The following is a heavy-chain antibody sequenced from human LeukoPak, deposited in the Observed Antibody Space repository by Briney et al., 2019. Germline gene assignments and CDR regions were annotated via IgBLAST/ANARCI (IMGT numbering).Heavy chain of an antibody. CDR1: GGSISSDGYY. CDR2: IYHRGST. CDR3: ARESVAGLLDY. V-gene: IGHV4-30-2*01. J-gene: IGHJ4*02. Sequence: SETLSLTCTVSGGSISSDGYYWSWIRQPPGKGLEWIGYIYHRGSTYYNPSLKSRVTTSVDRSKNQFSLKLSSVTAADTAVYYCARESVAGLLDYWGQGTLVTVSS. D-gene: IGHD4-23*01.